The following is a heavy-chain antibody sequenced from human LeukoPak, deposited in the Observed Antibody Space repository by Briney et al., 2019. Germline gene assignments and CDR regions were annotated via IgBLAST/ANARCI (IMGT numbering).Heavy chain of an antibody. CDR3: ARDPED. J-gene: IGHJ4*02. CDR2: IFSSGST. D-gene: IGHD1-14*01. CDR1: GFTFSSYA. V-gene: IGHV3-66*01. Sequence: GGSLRLSCAASGFTFSSYAMSWVRQAPGKGLEWVSVIFSSGSTYYADSVKGRFTISRDDSKNTLYLQMNNLRAEDTAVYYCARDPEDWGQGTLVTVSS.